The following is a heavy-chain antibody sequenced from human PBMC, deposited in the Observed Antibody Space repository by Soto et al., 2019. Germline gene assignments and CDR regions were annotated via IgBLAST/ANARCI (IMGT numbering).Heavy chain of an antibody. D-gene: IGHD5-18*01. V-gene: IGHV4-59*01. CDR1: GGSISSYY. Sequence: PSEILSLTCTVSGGSISSYYWSWIRQPPGKGLEWIGYIYYSGSTNYNPSLKSRVTISVDTSKNQFSLKLSSVTAADTAVYYCARERIGYSYGSLGMDVWGKGTTVTVSS. J-gene: IGHJ6*04. CDR2: IYYSGST. CDR3: ARERIGYSYGSLGMDV.